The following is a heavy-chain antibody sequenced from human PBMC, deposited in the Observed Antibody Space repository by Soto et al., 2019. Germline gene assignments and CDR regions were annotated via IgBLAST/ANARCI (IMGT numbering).Heavy chain of an antibody. D-gene: IGHD2-15*01. CDR2: IYYSGST. CDR1: GGSISSGGYY. V-gene: IGHV4-31*03. J-gene: IGHJ5*02. CDR3: AREFNRRYCSGGSCYGNWFDP. Sequence: QVQLQESGPGLVKPSQTLSLTCTVSGGSISSGGYYWSWIRQHPGKGLEWIGYIYYSGSTYYNPSRKSRVTISVETSKNQFSLKLSSVTAADTAVYYCAREFNRRYCSGGSCYGNWFDPWGQGTLVTVSS.